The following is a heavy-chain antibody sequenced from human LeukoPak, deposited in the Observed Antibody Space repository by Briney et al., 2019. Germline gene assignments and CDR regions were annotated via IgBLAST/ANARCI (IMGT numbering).Heavy chain of an antibody. CDR2: IYHSGST. J-gene: IGHJ5*02. CDR3: ARSMVRGARKNWFDP. CDR1: GYSISSGYY. D-gene: IGHD3-10*01. V-gene: IGHV4-38-2*02. Sequence: SETLSLTCTVSGYSISSGYYWGWIRQPPGKGLEWIGSIYHSGSTYYNPSLKSRVTISVDTSKNQFSLKLSSVTAADTAVYYCARSMVRGARKNWFDPWGQGTLVTVSS.